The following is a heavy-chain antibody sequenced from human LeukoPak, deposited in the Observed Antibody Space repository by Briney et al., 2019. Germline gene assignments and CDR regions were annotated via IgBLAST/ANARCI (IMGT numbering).Heavy chain of an antibody. CDR2: ISGCGGST. CDR1: GFPFSRYA. J-gene: IGHJ3*02. CDR3: AKEYYYGSGSRDDDAFDI. Sequence: GSLRLSWAASGFPFSRYAMSWVRQAPGEGVGGVPTISGCGGSTYYADSVKGRFTISRDNSKNTLFLQMNSLRAEDTAVYYCAKEYYYGSGSRDDDAFDIWGQGTMVTVSS. V-gene: IGHV3-23*01. D-gene: IGHD3-10*01.